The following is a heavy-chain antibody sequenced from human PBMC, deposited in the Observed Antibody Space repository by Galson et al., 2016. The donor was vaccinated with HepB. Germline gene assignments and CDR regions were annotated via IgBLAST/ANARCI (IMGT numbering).Heavy chain of an antibody. D-gene: IGHD2-2*01. J-gene: IGHJ4*02. Sequence: SVKVSCKASGYTFTSYGISWVRQAPGQGLEWMGWVSGYNGKTYYAQKLQGRVTMTTDTSTSTGYMVLGSLRSDDTAVYYCAREYCITTSCYFVDWGQGTLVIVSS. V-gene: IGHV1-18*01. CDR2: VSGYNGKT. CDR1: GYTFTSYG. CDR3: AREYCITTSCYFVD.